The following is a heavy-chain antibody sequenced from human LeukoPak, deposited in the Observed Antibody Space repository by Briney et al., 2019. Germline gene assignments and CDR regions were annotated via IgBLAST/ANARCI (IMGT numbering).Heavy chain of an antibody. V-gene: IGHV3-7*01. D-gene: IGHD7-27*01. CDR1: GFTFSGSW. CDR2: IKEDGSEK. J-gene: IGHJ6*02. Sequence: GGSLRLSCVASGFTFSGSWMTWVRQAPGKGLEWVANIKEDGSEKYYVDSVKGRFTISRDNAKNSLYLQMNSLRSEDTAVYYCAKRFNLGVASNNGMDVWGQGTTVIVSS. CDR3: AKRFNLGVASNNGMDV.